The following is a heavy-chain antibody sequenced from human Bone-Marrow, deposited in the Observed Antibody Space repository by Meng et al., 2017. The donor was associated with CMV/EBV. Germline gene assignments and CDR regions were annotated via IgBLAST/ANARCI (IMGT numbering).Heavy chain of an antibody. CDR1: GYTFTGYY. CDR3: VSVYYYVGSGLYY. D-gene: IGHD3-22*01. Sequence: SVQVSCKASGYTFTGYYMHWVRQAPGQGLEWMGWINPNSGGTNYAQKLPGRVTMTRDTTISTAHMALGRLRSDYAAVYYCVSVYYYVGSGLYYWGQGTLVTVSS. J-gene: IGHJ4*01. CDR2: INPNSGGT. V-gene: IGHV1-2*02.